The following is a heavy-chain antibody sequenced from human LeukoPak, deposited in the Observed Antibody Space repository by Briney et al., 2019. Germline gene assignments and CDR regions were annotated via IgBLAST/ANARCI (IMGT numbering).Heavy chain of an antibody. V-gene: IGHV3-30*02. D-gene: IGHD2-21*01. CDR1: GFTFSSYA. J-gene: IGHJ4*02. Sequence: GGSLRLSCAASGFTFSSYAMSWVRQAPGKGLEWVAFIRYDGSNKYYADSVKSRFTISRDNSKNTLYLQMNSLRAEDTAVYYCASHIEWYFDYWGQGTLVTVSS. CDR3: ASHIEWYFDY. CDR2: IRYDGSNK.